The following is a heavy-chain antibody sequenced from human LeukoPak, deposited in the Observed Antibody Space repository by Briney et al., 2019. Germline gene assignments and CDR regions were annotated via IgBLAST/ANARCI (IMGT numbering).Heavy chain of an antibody. CDR1: GGSISSSSYY. D-gene: IGHD5-12*01. CDR3: ARGLVATERFDY. J-gene: IGHJ4*02. Sequence: SETLSLTCTVSGGSISSSSYYWGWIRQPPGKGLEWIGSIYYSGSTYYNPSLKSRVTISVDTSKNQFSLKLSSVTAADTAVYYCARGLVATERFDYRGQGTLVTVSS. V-gene: IGHV4-39*01. CDR2: IYYSGST.